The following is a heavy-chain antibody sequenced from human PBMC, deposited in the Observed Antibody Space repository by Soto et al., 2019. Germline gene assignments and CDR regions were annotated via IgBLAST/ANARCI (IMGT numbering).Heavy chain of an antibody. CDR1: GFTFSTYA. CDR3: AKWSGSFHLGP. J-gene: IGHJ5*02. V-gene: IGHV3-23*01. Sequence: EVQLLESGGGLVQPGGSLRLSCVASGFTFSTYAMSWVRQAPGKGLEWVSGIGGGTTTYYTAYVKGRFTISRDNSKNTRYLEMNSRRAEDTAVYYCAKWSGSFHLGPWGQGTLVTVSS. CDR2: IGGGTTT. D-gene: IGHD1-26*01.